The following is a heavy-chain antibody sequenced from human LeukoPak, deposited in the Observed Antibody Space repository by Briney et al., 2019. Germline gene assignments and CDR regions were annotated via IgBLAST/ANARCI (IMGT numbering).Heavy chain of an antibody. CDR1: GGSFSGYY. J-gene: IGHJ3*02. CDR3: ARPYYYDSSGYDSDAFDI. V-gene: IGHV4-34*01. Sequence: SETLSLTCAVYGGSFSGYYWSWIRQPPGKGLEWIGEINHSGSTNYNPSLKSRVTISVDTSKNQFSLKLSSVTAADTAVYYCARPYYYDSSGYDSDAFDIWGQGTMVTVSS. D-gene: IGHD3-22*01. CDR2: INHSGST.